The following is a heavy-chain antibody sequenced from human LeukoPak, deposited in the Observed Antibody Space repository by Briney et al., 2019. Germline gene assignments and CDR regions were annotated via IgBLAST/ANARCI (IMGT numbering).Heavy chain of an antibody. CDR3: ARTRFGELLVAFDI. D-gene: IGHD3-10*01. Sequence: GGSLRLSCAASGFTVSSNYMSWVRQAPGKGLEWVSVIYSGGSTYYADSVKGRFTISRDNSKNTLYLQMNSLRAEDTAVYYCARTRFGELLVAFDIWGQGTMVTVSS. CDR2: IYSGGST. V-gene: IGHV3-53*01. CDR1: GFTVSSNY. J-gene: IGHJ3*02.